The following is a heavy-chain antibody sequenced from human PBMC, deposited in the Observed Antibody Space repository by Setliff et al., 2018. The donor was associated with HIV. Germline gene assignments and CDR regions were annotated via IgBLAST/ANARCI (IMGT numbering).Heavy chain of an antibody. CDR1: GYTFTSYY. V-gene: IGHV1-18*04. J-gene: IGHJ4*02. Sequence: GASVKVSCKASGYTFTSYYMHWVRQAPGQGLEWMGWTYLGATNYAQRFRDRFTVTTDTSTSTAYMELRGLSPDDTALYFCATGGGQSFDYWGQGTLVTVSS. D-gene: IGHD1-26*01. CDR2: TYLGAT. CDR3: ATGGGQSFDY.